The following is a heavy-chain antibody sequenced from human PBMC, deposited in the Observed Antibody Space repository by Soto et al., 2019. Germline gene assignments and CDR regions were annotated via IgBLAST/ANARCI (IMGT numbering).Heavy chain of an antibody. V-gene: IGHV3-9*01. CDR3: AKDMGQGLGTDY. D-gene: IGHD6-19*01. CDR2: ISWNSGSI. Sequence: EVQLVESGGGLVQPGRSLRLSCAASGFTFDDYAMHWVRQAPGKGLEWVSGISWNSGSIGYADSVKGRFTISRDNAKNSLYLQMNRLRAEDTALYYCAKDMGQGLGTDYWGQGTLVTVSS. J-gene: IGHJ4*02. CDR1: GFTFDDYA.